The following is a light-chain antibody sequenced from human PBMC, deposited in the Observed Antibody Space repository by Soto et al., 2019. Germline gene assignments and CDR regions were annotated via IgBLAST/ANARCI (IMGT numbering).Light chain of an antibody. J-gene: IGLJ1*01. CDR2: DVN. V-gene: IGLV2-14*03. CDR1: SSDVGRYNY. CDR3: SSFTTSSTFV. Sequence: QSALAQPASVSGSRRHSLTISCTGTSSDVGRYNYVSRFQQHPGKVPKLIIYDVNNWPSGVSDRFSGSKSGNTASLTISGLQPGDEADYYCSSFTTSSTFVFGTGTKVTVL.